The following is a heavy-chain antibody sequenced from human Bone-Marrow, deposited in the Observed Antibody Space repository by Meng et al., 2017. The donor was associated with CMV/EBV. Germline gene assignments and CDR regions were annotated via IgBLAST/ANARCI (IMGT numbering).Heavy chain of an antibody. CDR2: IRYDGSNK. J-gene: IGHJ6*02. CDR3: AKAHKSTNTWKQLWLLDYYYGMDV. D-gene: IGHD5-18*01. V-gene: IGHV3-30*02. CDR1: GFIFSSYG. Sequence: GGSLRLSCAACGFIFSSYGMHWVRQAPGKGLEWVAFIRYDGSNKYYADSVKGRFTISRDNSKNTLYLQMNSLRAEDTAVYYCAKAHKSTNTWKQLWLLDYYYGMDVWGQGTTVTVSS.